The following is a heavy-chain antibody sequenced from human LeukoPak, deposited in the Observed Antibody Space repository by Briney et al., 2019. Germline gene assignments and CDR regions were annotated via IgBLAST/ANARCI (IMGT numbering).Heavy chain of an antibody. CDR2: IYPGDSDT. J-gene: IGHJ4*02. V-gene: IGHV5-51*01. Sequence: GESLKISCKGSGYSFTSYWIGWVRQMPGKGLEWMGIIYPGDSDTRYSPSFQGQVTISADKSISTAYLQWSSLKASDTAMYYCARAPGGVVVTEEPKYYFDYWGQGTLVTVSS. D-gene: IGHD2-21*02. CDR1: GYSFTSYW. CDR3: ARAPGGVVVTEEPKYYFDY.